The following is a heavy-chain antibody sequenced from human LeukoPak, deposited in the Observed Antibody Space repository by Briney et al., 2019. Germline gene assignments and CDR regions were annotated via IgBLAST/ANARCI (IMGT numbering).Heavy chain of an antibody. Sequence: GGSLRLSCAASGFTFSSYAMHRVRQAPGKGLEWVAVISYDGSNKYYADSVKGRFTISRDNSKNTLYLQMNSLRAEDTAVYYCAREVTIVGAPTFDYWGQGTLVTVSS. CDR2: ISYDGSNK. CDR1: GFTFSSYA. V-gene: IGHV3-30-3*01. D-gene: IGHD1-26*01. J-gene: IGHJ4*02. CDR3: AREVTIVGAPTFDY.